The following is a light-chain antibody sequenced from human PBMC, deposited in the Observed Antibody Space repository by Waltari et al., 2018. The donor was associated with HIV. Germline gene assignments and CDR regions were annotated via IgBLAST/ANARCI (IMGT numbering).Light chain of an antibody. Sequence: DIQMTQSPSSLSASVGDRVTITCRASQGISNSLAWYQQKPGKAPKLLLYAASRLESGVPSRFSGSGSGTDYTITISSLQPEDFATYYCQQYYSTPTFGQGTRLEIK. CDR3: QQYYSTPT. CDR2: AAS. J-gene: IGKJ5*01. CDR1: QGISNS. V-gene: IGKV1-NL1*01.